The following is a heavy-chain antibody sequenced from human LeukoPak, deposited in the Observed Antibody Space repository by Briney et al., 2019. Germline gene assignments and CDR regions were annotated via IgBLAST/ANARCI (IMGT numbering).Heavy chain of an antibody. J-gene: IGHJ4*02. V-gene: IGHV1-69*04. CDR2: IIPILGIA. D-gene: IGHD3-22*01. CDR3: AGIDYYDSSGPYYFDY. CDR1: GGTFSSYA. Sequence: SVKVSCKASGGTFSSYAISWVRQAPGQGLEWMGRIIPILGIANYAQKFQGRVTITADKSTSTAYMELSSLRSEDTAAYYCAGIDYYDSSGPYYFDYWGQGTLVTVSS.